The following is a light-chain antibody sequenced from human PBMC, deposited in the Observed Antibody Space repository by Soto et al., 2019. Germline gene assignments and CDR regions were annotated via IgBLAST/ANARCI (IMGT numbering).Light chain of an antibody. CDR1: QGSYTY. CDR3: HKYTSALLT. V-gene: IGKV1-27*01. J-gene: IGKJ5*01. Sequence: DIQMTQSPSSLSASVGDRVTITCRASQGSYTYLAWYQQKPEKAPKLLIYAASTLEEGVPSQFSGNGSGTDFTLTISILQPEDVATYYFHKYTSALLTFGQGTRLEN. CDR2: AAS.